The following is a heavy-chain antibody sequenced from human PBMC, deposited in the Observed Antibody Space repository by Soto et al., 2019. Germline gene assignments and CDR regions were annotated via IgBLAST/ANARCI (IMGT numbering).Heavy chain of an antibody. CDR2: IYYSGST. J-gene: IGHJ4*02. Sequence: LSLTCTVSGGSISSSSYYWGWIRQPPGKGLEWIGSIYYSGSTYYNPSLKSRVTISVDTSKNQFSLKLSSVTAADTAVYYCARGSSGWSAHYYFDYWGQGTLVTVSS. CDR1: GGSISSSSYY. D-gene: IGHD6-19*01. V-gene: IGHV4-39*01. CDR3: ARGSSGWSAHYYFDY.